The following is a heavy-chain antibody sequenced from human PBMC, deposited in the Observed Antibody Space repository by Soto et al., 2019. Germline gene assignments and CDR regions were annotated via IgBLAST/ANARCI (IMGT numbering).Heavy chain of an antibody. V-gene: IGHV3-11*06. CDR3: ARDEEEMDYYGSEPWLDP. D-gene: IGHD3-10*01. J-gene: IGHJ5*02. CDR1: GFTFSDYY. Sequence: PGGSLRLSCAASGFTFSDYYMSWIRQAPGKGLEWVSYISSDSSHTKYADSVKGRFTISRDNAKNSLYLQMNSLRAEDTAVYYCARDEEEMDYYGSEPWLDPWGQGTLVTV. CDR2: ISSDSSHT.